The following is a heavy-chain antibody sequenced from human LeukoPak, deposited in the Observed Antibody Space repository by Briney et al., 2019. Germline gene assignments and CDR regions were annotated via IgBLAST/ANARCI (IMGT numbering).Heavy chain of an antibody. V-gene: IGHV1-2*02. J-gene: IGHJ5*02. CDR2: INPNSGGT. CDR3: ARVSHRPNVGGSSFDP. CDR1: GYTFTGYY. D-gene: IGHD3-16*01. Sequence: ASVKVSCKASGYTFTGYYMHWVRQAPGQGLEWMGWINPNSGGTNYAQKFQGRVTMTRDTSISTAYMELSRLRSDGTAVYYCARVSHRPNVGGSSFDPWGQGTLVTVSS.